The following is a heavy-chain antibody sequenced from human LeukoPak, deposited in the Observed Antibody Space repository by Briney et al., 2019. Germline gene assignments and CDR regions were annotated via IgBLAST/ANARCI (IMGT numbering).Heavy chain of an antibody. J-gene: IGHJ5*02. CDR1: GGSISSGSYY. D-gene: IGHD3-10*01. V-gene: IGHV4-61*02. Sequence: PSQTLSLTCTVSGGSISSGSYYWSWLRQPAGKGLEWFGRIYTSGSTNYNPSLKSRVTISVDTSKNQFSLKLISVTAADTAVYYCARLGITMVRGVSSFDPWGQGTLVTVSS. CDR2: IYTSGST. CDR3: ARLGITMVRGVSSFDP.